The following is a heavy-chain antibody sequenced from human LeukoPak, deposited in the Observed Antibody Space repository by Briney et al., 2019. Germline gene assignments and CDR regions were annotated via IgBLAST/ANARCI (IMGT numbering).Heavy chain of an antibody. CDR2: FSGSGGIT. CDR1: GFTFSNYA. CDR3: AKGLTSSGSYYFDY. J-gene: IGHJ4*02. D-gene: IGHD6-19*01. Sequence: GGSLRLSCAASGFTFSNYAMSWVRQAPGKGLEWVSGFSGSGGITYYADSVKGRFTISRDNSKNTLYLQMNSLRAEDTAVYYCAKGLTSSGSYYFDYWGQGTLVTVSS. V-gene: IGHV3-23*01.